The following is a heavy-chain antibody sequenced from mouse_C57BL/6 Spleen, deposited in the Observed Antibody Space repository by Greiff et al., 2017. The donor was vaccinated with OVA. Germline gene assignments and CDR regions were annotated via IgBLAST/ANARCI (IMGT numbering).Heavy chain of an antibody. CDR3: ARSYYYGSGTY. D-gene: IGHD1-1*01. CDR2: IHPNSGST. Sequence: PGQGLEWIGMIHPNSGSTNYNEKFKSKATLTVDKSSSTAYMQLSSLTSEDSAVYYCARSYYYGSGTYWGQGTLVTVSA. V-gene: IGHV1-64*01. J-gene: IGHJ3*01.